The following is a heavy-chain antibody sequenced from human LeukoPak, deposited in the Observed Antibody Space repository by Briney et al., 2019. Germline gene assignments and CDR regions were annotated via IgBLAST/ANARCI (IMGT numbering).Heavy chain of an antibody. CDR3: ARDGLLTRTGMDV. V-gene: IGHV1-69*16. CDR2: IIPMLGTA. Sequence: SVKVSCKASGGSLSDYTISWVRQAPGQGLEWMGGIIPMLGTAKYAQNFQGRVTITTDDSSSTVYMELSRLRFEETASYFCARDGLLTRTGMDVWGKGTTVTVSS. J-gene: IGHJ6*03. D-gene: IGHD3/OR15-3a*01. CDR1: GGSLSDYT.